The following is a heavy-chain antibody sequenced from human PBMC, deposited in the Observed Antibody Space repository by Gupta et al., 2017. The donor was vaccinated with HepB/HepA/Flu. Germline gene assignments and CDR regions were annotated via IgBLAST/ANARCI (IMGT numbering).Heavy chain of an antibody. CDR2: IYYSGST. J-gene: IGHJ5*02. D-gene: IGHD3-9*01. CDR1: GGSISSSSYY. Sequence: QLQLQESGPGLVKPSETLSLTCTVSGGSISSSSYYWGWIRQPPGKGLEWIGSIYYSGSTYYNPSLKSRVTISVDTSKNQFSLKLSSVTAADTAVYYCARQAYDILTGYPVVSGFDPWGQGTLVTVSS. CDR3: ARQAYDILTGYPVVSGFDP. V-gene: IGHV4-39*01.